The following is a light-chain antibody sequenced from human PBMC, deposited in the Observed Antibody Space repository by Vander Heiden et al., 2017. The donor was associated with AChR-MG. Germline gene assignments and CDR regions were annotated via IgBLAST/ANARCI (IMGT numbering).Light chain of an antibody. CDR1: QSVSRNY. Sequence: EIVLTQSPATLSLSPGERATLSCGASQSVSRNYLAWYQQRPGLAPRLLIYDASTRATGVPDRFSGSGSGTDFTLTISRLEPEDFAVYYCQQYGTSPPWTFGQGTRVEIQ. CDR2: DAS. CDR3: QQYGTSPPWT. V-gene: IGKV3D-20*01. J-gene: IGKJ1*01.